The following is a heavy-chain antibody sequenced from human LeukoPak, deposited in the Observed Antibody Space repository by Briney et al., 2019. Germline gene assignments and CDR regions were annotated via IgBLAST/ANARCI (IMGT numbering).Heavy chain of an antibody. D-gene: IGHD5-24*01. Sequence: PGGSLRLSCAASGFTFSKYGMSWVRQAPGKGLEWVSAISGRGGGTYYADSVKGRFTTSRDNSKNTLYLQMSSLRAEDTAVYYCAKALEMATISSDHWGQGTLVTVSS. CDR3: AKALEMATISSDH. V-gene: IGHV3-23*01. CDR2: ISGRGGGT. CDR1: GFTFSKYG. J-gene: IGHJ4*02.